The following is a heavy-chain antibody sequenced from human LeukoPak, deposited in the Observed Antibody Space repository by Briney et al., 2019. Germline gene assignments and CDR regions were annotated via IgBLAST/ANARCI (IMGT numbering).Heavy chain of an antibody. V-gene: IGHV1-18*04. CDR3: ARGGFGDLLSFFDY. CDR1: GYTFTGFC. Sequence: GASVKVSCKASGYTFTGFCIHWVRQAPGQGLEWMGWLNPNSGGTNYAQKLQGRVTMTTDTSTSTAYMELRSLRSDDTAVYYCARGGFGDLLSFFDYWGQGSLVTVSS. D-gene: IGHD3-10*01. CDR2: LNPNSGGT. J-gene: IGHJ4*02.